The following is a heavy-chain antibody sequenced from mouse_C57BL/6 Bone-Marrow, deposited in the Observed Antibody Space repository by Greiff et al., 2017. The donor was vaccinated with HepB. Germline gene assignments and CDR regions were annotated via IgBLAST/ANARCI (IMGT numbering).Heavy chain of an antibody. J-gene: IGHJ3*01. V-gene: IGHV5-6*01. CDR3: ARHNLLLAY. D-gene: IGHD2-10*01. CDR2: ISSGGSYT. Sequence: EVKVVESGGDLVKPGGSLKLSCAASGFTFSSYGMSWVRQTPDKRLEWVATISSGGSYTYYPDSVKGRCTISRDNAKNTLYLQMSSLKSEDTAMYYCARHNLLLAYWGQGTLVTVSA. CDR1: GFTFSSYG.